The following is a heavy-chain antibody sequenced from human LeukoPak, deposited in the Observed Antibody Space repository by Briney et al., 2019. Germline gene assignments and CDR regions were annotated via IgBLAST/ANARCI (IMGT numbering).Heavy chain of an antibody. Sequence: PSQTLSLTCTVSGGSISSGSYYWSWIRQPAGKGLEWIGRIYTSGSTNYNPSLKSRVTISVDTSTNQFSLKLSSVTAADTAVYYCARLASRIGAYAFDIWGQGTMVTVSS. V-gene: IGHV4-61*02. J-gene: IGHJ3*02. CDR2: IYTSGST. D-gene: IGHD5-12*01. CDR3: ARLASRIGAYAFDI. CDR1: GGSISSGSYY.